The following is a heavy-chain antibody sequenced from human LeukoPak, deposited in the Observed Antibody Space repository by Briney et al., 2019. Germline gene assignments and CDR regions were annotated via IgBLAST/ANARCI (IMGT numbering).Heavy chain of an antibody. CDR1: GGSISSGGYS. D-gene: IGHD2-15*01. Sequence: PSETLSLTCAVSGGSISSGGYSWSWIRQPPGKGLEWIGYIYHSGSTYYNPSLKSRVTISVDRSKNQFSLKLSSVTAADTAVYYCARLTVVAGADYWGQGTLVTVSS. CDR2: IYHSGST. CDR3: ARLTVVAGADY. J-gene: IGHJ4*02. V-gene: IGHV4-30-2*01.